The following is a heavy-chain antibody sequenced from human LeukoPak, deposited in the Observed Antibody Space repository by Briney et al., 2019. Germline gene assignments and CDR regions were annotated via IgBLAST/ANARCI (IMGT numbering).Heavy chain of an antibody. CDR1: GGSFSGYY. D-gene: IGHD2-15*01. CDR2: INHSGST. CDR3: ATLGPKWSPFT. V-gene: IGHV4-34*01. Sequence: SETLSLTCAVYGGSFSGYYWSWIRQPPGKGLEWIGEINHSGSTNYNPSLKSRVTISVDTSKNQFSLKLSSVTAADTAVYYCATLGPKWSPFTWGQGTLVTVSS. J-gene: IGHJ5*02.